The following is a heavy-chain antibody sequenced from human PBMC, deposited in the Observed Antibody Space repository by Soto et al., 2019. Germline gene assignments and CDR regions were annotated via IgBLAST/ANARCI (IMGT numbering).Heavy chain of an antibody. V-gene: IGHV1-69*01. CDR2: IIPIFGTA. Sequence: QMQLVQSGAEVKKPGSSVKVSCKASGGTFSSYAISWVRQAPGQGLEWMGGIIPIFGTANYAQKFQGRVTITADESTSTAYMELSSLRSEDTAVYYCARVPNYCSGGSCYQIALSKYGMDVWGQGTTVTVSS. J-gene: IGHJ6*02. CDR1: GGTFSSYA. CDR3: ARVPNYCSGGSCYQIALSKYGMDV. D-gene: IGHD2-15*01.